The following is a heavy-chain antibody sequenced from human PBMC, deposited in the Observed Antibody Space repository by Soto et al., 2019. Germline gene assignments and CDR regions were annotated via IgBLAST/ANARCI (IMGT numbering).Heavy chain of an antibody. D-gene: IGHD2-2*02. CDR1: GFTFSDYY. CDR3: ARAVGYCSSTSCYTQYYFDY. V-gene: IGHV3-11*01. J-gene: IGHJ4*02. Sequence: QVQLVESGGGLVKPGGSLRLSCAASGFTFSDYYMSWIRQAPGKGLEWVSYISSSGSTIYYADSVKGRFTISRDNAKNSLYLQMNSRRAEDTAVYYCARAVGYCSSTSCYTQYYFDYWGQGTLVTVSS. CDR2: ISSSGSTI.